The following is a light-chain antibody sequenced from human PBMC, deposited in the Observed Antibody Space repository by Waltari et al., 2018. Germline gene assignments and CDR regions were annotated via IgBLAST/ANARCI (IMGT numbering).Light chain of an antibody. CDR3: QQYDSYAPWA. CDR1: QRIVRW. Sequence: DIQMTQSPSTLSASVGDRVTITCRASQRIVRWLAWYQEKPGKAPNPRIYDASRLESGVPSRFSGSGCGTEVTRTIGGLQPDDVAACCGQQYDSYAPWACGQGTRGEMK. V-gene: IGKV1-5*03. J-gene: IGKJ1*01. CDR2: DAS.